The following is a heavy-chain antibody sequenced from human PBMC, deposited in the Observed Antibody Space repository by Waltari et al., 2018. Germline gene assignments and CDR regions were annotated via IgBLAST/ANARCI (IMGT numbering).Heavy chain of an antibody. Sequence: QVQLVESGGGVVQPGRSLRLPCAASGFTFSSYAMHWVRQAPGKGLEWVAVISYDGSNKYYADSVKGRFTISRDNSKNTLYLQMNSLRAEDTAVYYCAREGRGVYGSGSNSLDYWGQGTLVTVSS. D-gene: IGHD3-10*01. CDR1: GFTFSSYA. V-gene: IGHV3-30-3*01. CDR2: ISYDGSNK. J-gene: IGHJ4*02. CDR3: AREGRGVYGSGSNSLDY.